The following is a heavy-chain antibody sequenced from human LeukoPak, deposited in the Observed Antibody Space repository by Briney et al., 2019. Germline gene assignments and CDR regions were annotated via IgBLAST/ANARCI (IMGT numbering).Heavy chain of an antibody. Sequence: SETLSLTCTVSGGSISSYYWSWIRQPPGKGLEWIGYIYYSGSTNYNPSLKSRVTMSVDTSKNQFSLKLSSVTAADTAVYHCARTSGWYYYGMDVWGQGTTVTVSS. CDR3: ARTSGWYYYGMDV. V-gene: IGHV4-59*08. J-gene: IGHJ6*02. D-gene: IGHD6-19*01. CDR1: GGSISSYY. CDR2: IYYSGST.